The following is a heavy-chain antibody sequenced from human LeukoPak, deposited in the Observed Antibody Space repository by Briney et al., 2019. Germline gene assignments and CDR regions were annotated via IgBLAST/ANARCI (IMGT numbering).Heavy chain of an antibody. V-gene: IGHV1-69*01. CDR3: ARDGMADKTSYYYYGMDV. D-gene: IGHD5-24*01. CDR1: GGTFSSYA. CDR2: IIPIFGTA. Sequence: GSSVKVSCKASGGTFSSYAISWVRQAPGQGLEWMGGIIPIFGTANYAQKFQGRVTITADESTSTAYMELSSLRSEDTAVYYCARDGMADKTSYYYYGMDVWGQGTTATVSS. J-gene: IGHJ6*02.